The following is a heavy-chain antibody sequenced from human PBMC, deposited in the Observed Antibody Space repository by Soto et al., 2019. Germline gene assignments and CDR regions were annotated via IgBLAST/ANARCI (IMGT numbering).Heavy chain of an antibody. V-gene: IGHV4-34*02. CDR3: ARVWKVLPGVWYGIFMSRYYFDY. CDR1: AGSLSGYY. CDR2: INHSGGT. D-gene: IGHD6-19*01. Sequence: QVQLQQWGAGLLKPSETLSLTCAVYAGSLSGYYWSWIRQPPGKGLEWIGEINHSGGTNYNPSLKSRVTMSVDTSNNQFSLSLSSVPAAGSAVYYCARVWKVLPGVWYGIFMSRYYFDYWGQGPLVTVSS. J-gene: IGHJ4*02.